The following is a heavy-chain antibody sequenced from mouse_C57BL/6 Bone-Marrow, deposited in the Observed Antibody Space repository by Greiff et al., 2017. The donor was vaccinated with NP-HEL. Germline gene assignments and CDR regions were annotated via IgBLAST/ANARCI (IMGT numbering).Heavy chain of an antibody. V-gene: IGHV5-15*01. D-gene: IGHD2-4*01. J-gene: IGHJ3*01. Sequence: EVQGVESGGGLVQPGGSLKLSCAASGFTFSDYGMAWVRQAPRKGPEWVAFISNLAYSISYADTVTGRFTISRENAKNTLYLEMSSLRSEDTAMYYCARGDYDAWFAYWGRGTLVTVSA. CDR3: ARGDYDAWFAY. CDR2: ISNLAYSI. CDR1: GFTFSDYG.